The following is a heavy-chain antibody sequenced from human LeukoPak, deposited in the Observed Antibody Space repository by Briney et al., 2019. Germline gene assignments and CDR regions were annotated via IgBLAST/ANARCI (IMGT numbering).Heavy chain of an antibody. Sequence: PSETLSLTCAVYGGSFSGYYWSWLRQPPGKGLEWIGEINHSGSTNYNPSLKSRITISVDPSKNQFSLKLISVTAADTAVYYCARKANTRGGFHWGQGTPVTVSS. D-gene: IGHD2-2*01. J-gene: IGHJ4*02. CDR1: GGSFSGYY. CDR3: ARKANTRGGFH. CDR2: INHSGST. V-gene: IGHV4-34*01.